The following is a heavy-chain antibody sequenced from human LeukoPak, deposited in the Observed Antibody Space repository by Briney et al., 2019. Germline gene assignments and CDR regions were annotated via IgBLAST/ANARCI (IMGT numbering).Heavy chain of an antibody. CDR1: GFSFSSYT. D-gene: IGHD3-16*01. CDR3: VKGDVYTSSGLDY. J-gene: IGHJ4*02. CDR2: ISSNGVNT. Sequence: GGSLRLSCSASGFSFSSYTMHWVRQAPGKGLEYVSGISSNGVNTYYPDSVKGRFTISRDNSKNTLYLQMSSLRPEDTAVYSCVKGDVYTSSGLDYWGQGTLVGVSS. V-gene: IGHV3-64D*06.